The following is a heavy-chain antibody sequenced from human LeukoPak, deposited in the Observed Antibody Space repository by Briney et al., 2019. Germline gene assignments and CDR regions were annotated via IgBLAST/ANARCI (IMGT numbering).Heavy chain of an antibody. J-gene: IGHJ4*02. D-gene: IGHD4-17*01. V-gene: IGHV1-3*03. CDR2: INAGNGNT. CDR1: GYTFTSYA. Sequence: GASVKVACKASGYTFTSYAMCWVRQAPAQRLEWMGWINAGNGNTKYSQEFQGRVTITRDTSASTAYMELSSLRSEYMAVYYCASDYGDYVFYYWGQGTLVTVSS. CDR3: ASDYGDYVFYY.